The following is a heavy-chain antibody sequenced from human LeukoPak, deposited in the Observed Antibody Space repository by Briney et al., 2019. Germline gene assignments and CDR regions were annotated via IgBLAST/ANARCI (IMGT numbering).Heavy chain of an antibody. CDR2: ISAYNGNT. V-gene: IGHV1-18*01. J-gene: IGHJ6*03. Sequence: GASVKVSCKASGYTFTSYGISWVRQAPGQGLEWMGWISAYNGNTNYAQKLQGRVTMTTDTSTSTAYMELRSLRSDDTAVYYCAREGRITWAYYYYYYYMDVWGKGTTVTVSS. CDR3: AREGRITWAYYYYYYYMDV. CDR1: GYTFTSYG. D-gene: IGHD3-16*01.